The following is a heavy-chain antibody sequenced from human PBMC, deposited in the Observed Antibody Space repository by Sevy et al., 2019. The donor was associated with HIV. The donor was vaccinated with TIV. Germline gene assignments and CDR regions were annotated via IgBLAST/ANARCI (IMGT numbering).Heavy chain of an antibody. CDR1: GFTFSSYG. Sequence: GGSLRLSCAASGFTFSSYGMHWVRQAPGKGLEWVAFIRYDGSNKYYADSVKGRFTISRDNSKNTLYLQMNSLGAEDTAVYYCAGGYCSGGSCYYYYYGMDVWGQGTTVTVSS. J-gene: IGHJ6*02. CDR3: AGGYCSGGSCYYYYYGMDV. D-gene: IGHD2-15*01. V-gene: IGHV3-30*02. CDR2: IRYDGSNK.